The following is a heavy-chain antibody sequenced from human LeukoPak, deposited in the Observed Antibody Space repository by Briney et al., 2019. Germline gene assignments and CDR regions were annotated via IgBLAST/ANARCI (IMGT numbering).Heavy chain of an antibody. CDR2: ISSSSSYI. J-gene: IGHJ4*02. Sequence: GGSLRLSCAASGFTFSSYAMSWVRQAPGKGLEWVSSISSSSSYIYYADSVKGRFTISRDNAKNSVHLQMNSLRAEDTAVYYCARDGSYYFDYWGQGTLVTVSS. CDR1: GFTFSSYA. CDR3: ARDGSYYFDY. D-gene: IGHD3-10*01. V-gene: IGHV3-21*01.